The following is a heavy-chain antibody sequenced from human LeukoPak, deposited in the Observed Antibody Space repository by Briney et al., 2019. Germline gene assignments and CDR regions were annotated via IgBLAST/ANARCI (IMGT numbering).Heavy chain of an antibody. CDR1: GDSISSNSVT. Sequence: SQTLSLTCAIYGDSISSNSVTWNWIMQSPSRGLEWLGRAYVTFTRYNDYAVSVRGRITVNPDTSKNQFSLHLNSVTPEDTAVYYCARRLSQYDCFDPWGQGILVTVSS. CDR2: AYVTFTRYN. D-gene: IGHD2-2*01. V-gene: IGHV6-1*01. J-gene: IGHJ5*02. CDR3: ARRLSQYDCFDP.